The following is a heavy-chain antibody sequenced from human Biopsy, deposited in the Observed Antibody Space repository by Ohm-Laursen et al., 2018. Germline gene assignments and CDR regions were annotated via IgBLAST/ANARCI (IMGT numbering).Heavy chain of an antibody. J-gene: IGHJ6*02. CDR3: ARDSGILNYGNFKYYHYYGMDV. CDR2: IYYSVMT. D-gene: IGHD4-11*01. V-gene: IGHV4-59*02. CDR1: GDSVTKYY. Sequence: GTLSLTCTVSGDSVTKYYWSWIRQPPGKGLEWIGHIYYSVMTNYNPSLQSRVSISVDTSRNQVSLTLSSVTATDTAVYYCARDSGILNYGNFKYYHYYGMDVWGQGTKVTVSS.